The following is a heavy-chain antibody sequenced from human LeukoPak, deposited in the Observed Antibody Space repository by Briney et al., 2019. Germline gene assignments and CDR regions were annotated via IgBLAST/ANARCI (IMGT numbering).Heavy chain of an antibody. J-gene: IGHJ4*02. CDR2: NYYSQST. V-gene: IGHV4-59*01. CDR3: ARVFGSSPDY. D-gene: IGHD6-13*01. CDR1: GGTISSYY. Sequence: SETLSLTCTVSGGTISSYYWSWNRQAPGKGLEWIGYNYYSQSTNHNPSLKSRVIISVDTSKNQFALKLSSVTAADAAVYYCARVFGSSPDYWGQGTLVTVSS.